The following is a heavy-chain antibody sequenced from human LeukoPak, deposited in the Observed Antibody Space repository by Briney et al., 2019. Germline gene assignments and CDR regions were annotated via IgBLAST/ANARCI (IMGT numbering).Heavy chain of an antibody. CDR2: IRPDANDG. D-gene: IGHD6-19*01. V-gene: IGHV3-7*03. Sequence: GGSLRLSCAASGFSFSHYWMAWVRQAPGKGLEWVAIIRPDANDGSYVDSVKGRFTISRDNSKNTFYLQMNSLRAEDTAVYFCAKGSGSGWYGWFAPWGQGTLVTVSS. J-gene: IGHJ5*02. CDR1: GFSFSHYW. CDR3: AKGSGSGWYGWFAP.